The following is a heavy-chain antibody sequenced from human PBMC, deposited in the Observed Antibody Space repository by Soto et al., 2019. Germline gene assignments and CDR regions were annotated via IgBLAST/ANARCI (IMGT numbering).Heavy chain of an antibody. Sequence: GGSLRLSCAASGFTFSSYGMHWVRQAPGKGLEWVEVISYDGSNKYYADSVKGRFTISRDNSKNTLYLQMNSLRAEDTAVYYCAKDRSYDRKGGYFDYWGQGTLVTVSS. D-gene: IGHD3-22*01. CDR1: GFTFSSYG. V-gene: IGHV3-30*18. J-gene: IGHJ4*02. CDR3: AKDRSYDRKGGYFDY. CDR2: ISYDGSNK.